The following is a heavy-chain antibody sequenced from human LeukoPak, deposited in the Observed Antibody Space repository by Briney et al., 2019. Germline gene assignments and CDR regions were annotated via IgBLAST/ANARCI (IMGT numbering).Heavy chain of an antibody. CDR3: ARDLLGGGTFDI. D-gene: IGHD3-16*01. V-gene: IGHV3-53*01. CDR1: GFTVSSNF. Sequence: GGSLRLSCAASGFTVSSNFMNWVRQAPGKGLEWVSDYADSVKGRFTISRDNSKNTLYLQMNSLRAEDTAVYYWARDLLGGGTFDIWGQGTMVTVSS. J-gene: IGHJ3*02.